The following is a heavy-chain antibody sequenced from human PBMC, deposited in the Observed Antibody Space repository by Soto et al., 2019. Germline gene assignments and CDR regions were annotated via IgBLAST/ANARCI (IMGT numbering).Heavy chain of an antibody. V-gene: IGHV3-23*01. CDR1: GFTFSSYA. J-gene: IGHJ4*02. Sequence: GGSLRLSCAASGFTFSSYAMSWVRQAPGKGLEWVSAISGSGGSTYYADSVKGRFTISRDNSKNTLYLQMNSLRAEDTAVYYCAKDAPVVPAAISHLWVFLGLDYWGQGTLVTVSS. D-gene: IGHD2-2*02. CDR2: ISGSGGST. CDR3: AKDAPVVPAAISHLWVFLGLDY.